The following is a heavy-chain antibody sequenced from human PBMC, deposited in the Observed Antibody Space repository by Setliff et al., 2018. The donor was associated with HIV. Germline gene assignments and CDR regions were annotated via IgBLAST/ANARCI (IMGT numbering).Heavy chain of an antibody. Sequence: GASVKVSCKASGYTFTNYYIHWVRQAPGQGLEWMGLINPSGGRTSYAQKFQGRLTMTRDTSRSTVYLEVNGLKSDDTAVYYCARDYIHVFDIWGQGTMVTVSS. CDR3: ARDYIHVFDI. CDR1: GYTFTNYY. J-gene: IGHJ3*02. CDR2: INPSGGRT. V-gene: IGHV1-46*01.